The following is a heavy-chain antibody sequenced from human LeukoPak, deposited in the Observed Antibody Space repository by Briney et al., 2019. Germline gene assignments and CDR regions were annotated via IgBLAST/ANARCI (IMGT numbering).Heavy chain of an antibody. J-gene: IGHJ6*02. CDR2: ISGGGTYI. CDR3: ARVLRGSNYYYYGMDV. D-gene: IGHD2-8*01. CDR1: GFTFSDYT. Sequence: SGGSLRLSCAASGFTFSDYTMNWVRQAPGKGLEWVASISGGGTYIYYADSVKGRFIISRDNAENSLYLQMNSLRAEDAAVYYCARVLRGSNYYYYGMDVWGQGTTVTVSS. V-gene: IGHV3-21*01.